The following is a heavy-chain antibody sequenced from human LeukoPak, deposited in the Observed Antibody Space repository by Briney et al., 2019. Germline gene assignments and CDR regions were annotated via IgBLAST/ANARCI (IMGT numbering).Heavy chain of an antibody. V-gene: IGHV2-70*04. J-gene: IGHJ3*02. CDR2: IDWDDDK. CDR1: GFSLSTSGMR. D-gene: IGHD3-22*01. CDR3: ALYYYDSSGYYGDAFDI. Sequence: SGPALVKPTQPLTLTCTFSGFSLSTSGMRASWIRQPPGKALEWLARIDWDDDKFYSTSLKTRLTISKDTSKNQVVLTMTNMDPVDTATYYCALYYYDSSGYYGDAFDIWGQGTMVTVSS.